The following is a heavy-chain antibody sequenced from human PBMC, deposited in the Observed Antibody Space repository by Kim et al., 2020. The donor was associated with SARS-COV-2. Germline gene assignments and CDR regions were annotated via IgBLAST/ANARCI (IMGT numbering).Heavy chain of an antibody. J-gene: IGHJ6*02. D-gene: IGHD6-19*01. CDR3: AKDHVGSGWPYYYYGMDV. Sequence: GGSLRLSCAASGFTFSSYAMSWVRQAPGKGLEWVSAISGSGGSTYYADSVKGRFTISRDNSKNTLYLQMNSLRAEDTAVYYCAKDHVGSGWPYYYYGMDVWGQGTTVTVSS. CDR2: ISGSGGST. V-gene: IGHV3-23*01. CDR1: GFTFSSYA.